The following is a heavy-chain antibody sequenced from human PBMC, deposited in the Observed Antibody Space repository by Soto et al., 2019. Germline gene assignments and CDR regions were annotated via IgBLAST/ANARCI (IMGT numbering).Heavy chain of an antibody. Sequence: QVQLVQSGAELKKPGSSVKVSCKASGGTFSRYAISWVRQATRQVLGWMGGIIPIFGTANYAQMVQCSVTITADEFTSTAYMELSSLRSEDTAVYYCARMDGAGARDYWGQGTLVTVSS. CDR3: ARMDGAGARDY. J-gene: IGHJ4*02. D-gene: IGHD1-26*01. CDR1: GGTFSRYA. CDR2: IIPIFGTA. V-gene: IGHV1-69*01.